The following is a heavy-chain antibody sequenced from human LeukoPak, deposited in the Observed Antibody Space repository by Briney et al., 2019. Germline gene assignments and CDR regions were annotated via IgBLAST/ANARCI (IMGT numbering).Heavy chain of an antibody. Sequence: SETLSLTCTVSGGSISSSSYYWGWIRHPPGKGLEWIGSIYYSGSTYYNPSLKRRVTISVDTSKNQFSLKLGSVTAADTAVYYCAKIGAVAGTYFQHWGQGTLGTVSS. CDR1: GGSISSSSYY. CDR2: IYYSGST. D-gene: IGHD6-19*01. J-gene: IGHJ1*01. V-gene: IGHV4-39*01. CDR3: AKIGAVAGTYFQH.